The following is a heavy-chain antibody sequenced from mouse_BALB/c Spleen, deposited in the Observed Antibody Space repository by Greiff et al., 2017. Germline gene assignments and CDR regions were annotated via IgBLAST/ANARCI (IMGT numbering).Heavy chain of an antibody. D-gene: IGHD2-4*01. CDR2: IDPYNGGT. V-gene: IGHV1S135*01. CDR3: AKIYYDYDRGFDY. CDR1: GYAFTSYN. J-gene: IGHJ2*01. Sequence: EVQLQQSGPELVKPGASVKVSCKASGYAFTSYNMYWVKQSHGKSLEWIGYIDPYNGGTSYNQKFKGKATLTVDKSSSTAYMHLNSLTSEDSAVYYCAKIYYDYDRGFDYWGQGTTLTVSS.